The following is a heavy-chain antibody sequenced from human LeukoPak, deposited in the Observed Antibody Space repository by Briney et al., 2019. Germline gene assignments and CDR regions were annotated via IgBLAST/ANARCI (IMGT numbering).Heavy chain of an antibody. Sequence: TGGSLRLSCAASGFTFSSSWMSWVRQPPGKGLEWVANIKTDGSEKHYVDSGKGRFTISRDNAKNSLYLQMNSLRAEDTAVYYCATLRGDYFDYWGQGTLVTVSS. V-gene: IGHV3-7*01. CDR1: GFTFSSSW. CDR3: ATLRGDYFDY. J-gene: IGHJ4*02. CDR2: IKTDGSEK. D-gene: IGHD5-24*01.